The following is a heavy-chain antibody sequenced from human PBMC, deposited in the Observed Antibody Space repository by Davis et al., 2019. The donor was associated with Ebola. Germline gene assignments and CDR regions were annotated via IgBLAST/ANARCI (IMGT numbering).Heavy chain of an antibody. V-gene: IGHV1-46*01. CDR2: INPSGGST. CDR1: GYTFTSYY. CDR3: ARDLVSPIYDYIARYYGMDV. J-gene: IGHJ6*02. D-gene: IGHD3-16*01. Sequence: ASLKVSCKASGYTFTSYYMHWVRQAPGQGLEWMGIINPSGGSTSYAQKFQGRVTMTRDTSTSTVYMELSSLRSEDTAVYYCARDLVSPIYDYIARYYGMDVWGQGTTVTVSS.